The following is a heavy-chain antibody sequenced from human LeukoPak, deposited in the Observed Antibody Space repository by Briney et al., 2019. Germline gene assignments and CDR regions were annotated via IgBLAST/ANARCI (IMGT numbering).Heavy chain of an antibody. CDR2: MYHSGNT. V-gene: IGHV4-38-2*02. CDR1: GYSISSPYY. CDR3: ARVVPAATHFDY. D-gene: IGHD2-2*01. J-gene: IGHJ4*02. Sequence: SETLSLTCTVSGYSISSPYYWGWIRQPPGKGLEWIGSMYHSGNTYYNPSLKSRVTISVDTSKNQFSLKLSSVTAADTAVYYCARVVPAATHFDYWGQGTLVTVSS.